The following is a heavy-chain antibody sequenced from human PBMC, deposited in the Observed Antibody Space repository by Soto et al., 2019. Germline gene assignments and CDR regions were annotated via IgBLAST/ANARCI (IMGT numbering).Heavy chain of an antibody. D-gene: IGHD1-26*01. CDR2: ISGSGGST. Sequence: EMQLLESGGGLVQPGGSLRLSCVASGFTFSTYAMTWVRQAPGKGLEWVSGISGSGGSTYYADSVKGRFTISRDNSKNTLYLQMNSLRAEDTAVYYCAPGGAAYYALFDSWGQGSLVTVSS. V-gene: IGHV3-23*01. J-gene: IGHJ4*02. CDR3: APGGAAYYALFDS. CDR1: GFTFSTYA.